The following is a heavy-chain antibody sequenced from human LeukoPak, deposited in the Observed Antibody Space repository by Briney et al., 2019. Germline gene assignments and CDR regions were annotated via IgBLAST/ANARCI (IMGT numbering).Heavy chain of an antibody. D-gene: IGHD6-13*01. Sequence: GGSLRLSCTASGFTFGDYAMSWFRQAPGKGLEWVGFIRSKAYGGTTEYAASVKGRFTISRDDSKSIAYLQMNSLKTEDTAVYYCTRERPGIAAAGGPLDYWGQGTLVTVSS. J-gene: IGHJ4*02. CDR3: TRERPGIAAAGGPLDY. CDR1: GFTFGDYA. CDR2: IRSKAYGGTT. V-gene: IGHV3-49*03.